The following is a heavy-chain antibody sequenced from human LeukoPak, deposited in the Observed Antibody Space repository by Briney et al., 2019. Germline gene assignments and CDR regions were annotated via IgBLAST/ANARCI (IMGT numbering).Heavy chain of an antibody. D-gene: IGHD6-13*01. CDR1: GGSISSSIYY. Sequence: SETLSLTCTVSGGSISSSIYYWGWIRQPPGKGLEWIGSIYYSGSTYYNPSLKSRVTISVDTSKNQFSLKLSSVTAADTAVYYCARPAGYSSSWYFDYWGQGTLVTVSS. J-gene: IGHJ4*02. V-gene: IGHV4-39*01. CDR3: ARPAGYSSSWYFDY. CDR2: IYYSGST.